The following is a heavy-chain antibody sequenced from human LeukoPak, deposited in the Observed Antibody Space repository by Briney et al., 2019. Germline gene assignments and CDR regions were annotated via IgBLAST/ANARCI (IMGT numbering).Heavy chain of an antibody. CDR2: IIPIFGTA. CDR3: ARANPDSSGYYYVGSIWGDYFDY. CDR1: GGTFSSYA. D-gene: IGHD3-22*01. V-gene: IGHV1-69*13. J-gene: IGHJ4*02. Sequence: SVKVSCKASGGTFSSYAISWVRQAPGQGLEWMGGIIPIFGTANYAQKFQGRVTITADESTSTAYMELSSLRSEDTAVYYCARANPDSSGYYYVGSIWGDYFDYWGQGTLVTVS.